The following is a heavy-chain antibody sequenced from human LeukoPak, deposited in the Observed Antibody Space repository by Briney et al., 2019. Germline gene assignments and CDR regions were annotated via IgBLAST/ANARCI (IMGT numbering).Heavy chain of an antibody. J-gene: IGHJ4*02. V-gene: IGHV4-34*01. CDR2: INHSGST. D-gene: IGHD3-3*01. CDR1: GGSFSGYY. CDR3: ARGRGLDFWSGYYRNYFDY. Sequence: NPSETLSLTCAVYGGSFSGYYWSWIRQPPGKGLEWIGEINHSGSTNYNPSLKSRVTISVDTSKNQFSLKLSSVTAADTAVYYCARGRGLDFWSGYYRNYFDYWGQGTLVTVSS.